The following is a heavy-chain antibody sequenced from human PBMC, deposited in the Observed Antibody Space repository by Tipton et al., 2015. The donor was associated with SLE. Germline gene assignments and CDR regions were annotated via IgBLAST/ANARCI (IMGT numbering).Heavy chain of an antibody. CDR2: ISAYNGNT. V-gene: IGHV1-18*01. J-gene: IGHJ4*02. CDR3: ARGFYSEGGLGY. CDR1: GYTFTSYG. D-gene: IGHD3-16*01. Sequence: QVQLVQSGPEVKKPGASVKVSCKASGYTFTSYGISWVRRAPGQGLEWMGWISAYNGNTNYAQKLQGRVTMTTDTSTSTAYMELRSLSSDVSAGYSWARGFYSEGGLGYWGQGTLVTVSS.